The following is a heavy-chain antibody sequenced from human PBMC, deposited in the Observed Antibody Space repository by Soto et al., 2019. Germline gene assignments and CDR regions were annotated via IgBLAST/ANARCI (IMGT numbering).Heavy chain of an antibody. Sequence: QVQLQQWGAGLLKPSETLSLTCAVYGGSFSGYYWTWIRQPPGKGLEWIGEINHSGTINFNPSLKSRLTISLDTSKKHFSLKLSSVTDADTAAYYCARADRTLVTSYSLDVWGQGITVTVSS. CDR3: ARADRTLVTSYSLDV. V-gene: IGHV4-34*01. D-gene: IGHD2-21*02. J-gene: IGHJ6*02. CDR1: GGSFSGYY. CDR2: INHSGTI.